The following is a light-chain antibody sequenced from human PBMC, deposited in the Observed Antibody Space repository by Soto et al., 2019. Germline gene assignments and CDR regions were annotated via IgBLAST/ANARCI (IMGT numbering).Light chain of an antibody. V-gene: IGLV2-23*03. CDR2: EGS. CDR3: CSYAGSSTFHYV. J-gene: IGLJ1*01. Sequence: QSALTQPASVSGSPGQSITISCTGTSSDVGSYNLVSWYQQHPGKAPKLMIYEGSKRPSGVSNRFSGSKSGNTASLTISGLQAEDEADYYCCSYAGSSTFHYVFGTGTKLTXL. CDR1: SSDVGSYNL.